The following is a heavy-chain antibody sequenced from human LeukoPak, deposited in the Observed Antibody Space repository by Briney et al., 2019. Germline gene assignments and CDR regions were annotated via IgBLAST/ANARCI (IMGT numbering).Heavy chain of an antibody. CDR1: GFTFSSYS. CDR2: ISSSSSYI. Sequence: GGSLRLSCAASGFTFSSYSMNWVRQAPGKWLEWVSSISSSSSYIYYADSVKGRFIISRDNAKNSLYLQMNSLRAEDTAVYYCARDKVATIDYWGQGTLVTVSS. D-gene: IGHD5-24*01. CDR3: ARDKVATIDY. V-gene: IGHV3-21*01. J-gene: IGHJ4*02.